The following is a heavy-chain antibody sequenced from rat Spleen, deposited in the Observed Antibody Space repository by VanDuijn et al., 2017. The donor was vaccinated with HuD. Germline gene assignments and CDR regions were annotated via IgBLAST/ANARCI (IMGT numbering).Heavy chain of an antibody. CDR1: GYSITSSYR. CDR2: INSAGST. D-gene: IGHD1-11*01. V-gene: IGHV3-3*01. J-gene: IGHJ2*01. CDR3: ARSPTEGIDFDY. Sequence: EVQLQESGPGLVKPSQSLSLTCSVTGYSITSSYRWNWIRKFPGNKLERMGYINSAGSTNYKPSLKSRISITRDTSKNQFFLQVNSVNTEDTATYYCARSPTEGIDFDYWGQGVMVTVSS.